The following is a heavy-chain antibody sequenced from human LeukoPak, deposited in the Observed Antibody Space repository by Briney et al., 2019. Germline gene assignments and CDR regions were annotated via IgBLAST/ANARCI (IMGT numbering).Heavy chain of an antibody. J-gene: IGHJ4*02. D-gene: IGHD3-22*01. Sequence: PGGSLRLSCAASGFTFSSYSMNWVRQAPGKGLEWVSGISGSSGNTYYADSVKGRFTISRDNSKNTLYLQMNSLRAEDTAVYYCAKHSYYYDSSGYSSYFDYWGQGTLVTVSS. V-gene: IGHV3-23*01. CDR1: GFTFSSYS. CDR2: ISGSSGNT. CDR3: AKHSYYYDSSGYSSYFDY.